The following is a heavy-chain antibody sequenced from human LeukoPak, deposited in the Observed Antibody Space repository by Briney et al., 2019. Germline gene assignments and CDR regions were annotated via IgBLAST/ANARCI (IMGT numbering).Heavy chain of an antibody. CDR1: GFTFSSYG. J-gene: IGHJ3*02. CDR3: ARGYTNYGYAFDI. CDR2: IRYDGSNE. V-gene: IGHV3-30*02. Sequence: GGSLRLSCAASGFTFSSYGMHWVRQAPGKGLEWVSFIRYDGSNEYYADSVRGRFTISRDNSKNTLYLQMNSLRAEDTAVYYCARGYTNYGYAFDIWGQGTMVTVSS. D-gene: IGHD4-11*01.